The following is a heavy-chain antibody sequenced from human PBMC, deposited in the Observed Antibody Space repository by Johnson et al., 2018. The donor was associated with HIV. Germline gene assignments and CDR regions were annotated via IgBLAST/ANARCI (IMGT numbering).Heavy chain of an antibody. CDR3: AREKLGSTEYDAFEI. Sequence: QVQLVESGGGLVRPGGSLRLSCIVSGFTFNDYYMTWIRQGPGKGLEWVSYISNSGSTIYYADSVKGRFTVSRDNARNSLYLQMNSLRAEDTAVYYCAREKLGSTEYDAFEIWGQGTMVTVSS. J-gene: IGHJ3*02. CDR1: GFTFNDYY. V-gene: IGHV3-11*04. CDR2: ISNSGSTI. D-gene: IGHD4-17*01.